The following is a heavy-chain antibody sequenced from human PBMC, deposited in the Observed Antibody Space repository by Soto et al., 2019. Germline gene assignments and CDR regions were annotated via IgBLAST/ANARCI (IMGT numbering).Heavy chain of an antibody. V-gene: IGHV4-59*08. CDR1: GGSISSYY. J-gene: IGHJ5*02. Sequence: ETLSLTCTVSGGSISSYYWSWIRQPPGKGLEWIGYIYYSGSTNYNPSLKSRVTISVDTSKNQFSLKLSSVTAADTAVYYCARHFPSVVPAAMSFPFDPWGQGTLVTVSS. D-gene: IGHD2-2*01. CDR2: IYYSGST. CDR3: ARHFPSVVPAAMSFPFDP.